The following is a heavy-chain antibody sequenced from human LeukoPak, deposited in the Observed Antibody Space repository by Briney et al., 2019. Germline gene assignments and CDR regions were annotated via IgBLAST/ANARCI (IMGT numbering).Heavy chain of an antibody. J-gene: IGHJ3*02. CDR3: AGINDYGDPTGAFDI. Sequence: NPGGSLRLSCAASGVTFSSYSMNWVRHAPGKGREWVSYISSSSSYIHYTHSVKGRFTICRDNEKNSLYLQMNTLRVEDTAVYYCAGINDYGDPTGAFDIWGQGTMVTVSS. D-gene: IGHD4-17*01. CDR2: ISSSSSYI. CDR1: GVTFSSYS. V-gene: IGHV3-21*06.